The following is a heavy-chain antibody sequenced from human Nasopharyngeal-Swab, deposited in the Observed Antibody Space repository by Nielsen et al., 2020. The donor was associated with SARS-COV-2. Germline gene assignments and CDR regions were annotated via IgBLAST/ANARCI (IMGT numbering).Heavy chain of an antibody. D-gene: IGHD1-26*01. CDR1: GGSINNYY. J-gene: IGHJ4*02. V-gene: IGHV4-4*07. CDR3: AREEQSFDY. Sequence: GSLRLSCSVSGGSINNYYWSWIRQPAGKGLEWIGRIYFSGSTNYNPSLKSRVTMSVDVSKNQFSLKLSSVTAADTAVYYCAREEQSFDYWGQGTLVAVPS. CDR2: IYFSGST.